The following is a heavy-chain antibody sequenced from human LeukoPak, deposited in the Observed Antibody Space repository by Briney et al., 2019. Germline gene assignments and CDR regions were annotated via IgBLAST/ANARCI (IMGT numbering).Heavy chain of an antibody. Sequence: SETLSLTCTVSGGSISSSSYYWGWIRQPPGKGLEWIGTIYYSGSTYYNPSLKSRVTVSADTSKNQFSLKLSSVTAADTAVYYCARRVARSSSGFDYWGQGTLVTVSS. J-gene: IGHJ4*02. V-gene: IGHV4-39*01. CDR1: GGSISSSSYY. CDR2: IYYSGST. D-gene: IGHD6-6*01. CDR3: ARRVARSSSGFDY.